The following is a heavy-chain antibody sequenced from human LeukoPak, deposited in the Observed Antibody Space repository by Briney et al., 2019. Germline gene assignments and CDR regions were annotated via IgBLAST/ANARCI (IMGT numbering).Heavy chain of an antibody. Sequence: SSETLSLTCAVYGGSFSGYYWSWIRQPPGKGLEWIGEINHSGSTYYHPSLKSRVTISIDTSKNQFSLKLSSVTAADTAVYYCARDRLQLQSWGQGTLVTVSS. D-gene: IGHD5-24*01. CDR1: GGSFSGYY. V-gene: IGHV4-34*01. CDR3: ARDRLQLQS. CDR2: INHSGST. J-gene: IGHJ5*02.